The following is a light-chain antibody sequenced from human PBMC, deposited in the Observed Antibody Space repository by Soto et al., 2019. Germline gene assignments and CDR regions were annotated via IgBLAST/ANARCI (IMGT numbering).Light chain of an antibody. J-gene: IGLJ1*01. Sequence: QSALTQPASVSGSPGQSLTISCAGTSSDVGAYDHVSWYQQHPDKVPKLLIYDVNNRPSGVSNRFSGSKSGNTASLTIARLQAEDEADYYCNTYTISRAHVVGTGTKVTV. CDR2: DVN. CDR3: NTYTISRAHV. CDR1: SSDVGAYDH. V-gene: IGLV2-14*03.